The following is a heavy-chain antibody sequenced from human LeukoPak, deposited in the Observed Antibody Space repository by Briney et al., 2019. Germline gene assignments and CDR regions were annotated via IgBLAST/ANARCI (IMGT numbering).Heavy chain of an antibody. CDR3: AREVSEGFDF. Sequence: PGGSLRLSCTASGFTFSGYSMNWIRQAAGKGLEWVSSFGTRSTSIYHAGSVKGRFAISRDNAKNSLYLQMNSLRAEDTALYYCAREVSEGFDFWGQGTLVTVSS. D-gene: IGHD3-22*01. J-gene: IGHJ4*02. V-gene: IGHV3-21*01. CDR2: FGTRSTSI. CDR1: GFTFSGYS.